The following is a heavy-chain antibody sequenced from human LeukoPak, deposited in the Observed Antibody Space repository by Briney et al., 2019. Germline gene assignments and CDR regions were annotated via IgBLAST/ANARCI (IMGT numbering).Heavy chain of an antibody. J-gene: IGHJ5*02. Sequence: PGGSLRLSCAASGFTFSSYWMHWVRQAPGKGRVWVSRINRDGSSTSYADSVKGRFTISRDNAKNTLYLQMNSLRAEDTAVYYCARAAPYDFWSGSSKLDPWGQGTLVTVSS. CDR1: GFTFSSYW. V-gene: IGHV3-74*01. D-gene: IGHD3-3*01. CDR2: INRDGSST. CDR3: ARAAPYDFWSGSSKLDP.